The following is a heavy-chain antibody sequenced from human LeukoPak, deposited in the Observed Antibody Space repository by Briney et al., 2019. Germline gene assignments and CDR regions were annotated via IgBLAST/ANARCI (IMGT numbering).Heavy chain of an antibody. J-gene: IGHJ4*02. Sequence: PSETLSLTCAVYGGSFSGYYWSWIRQPPGKGLEWIGEINHSGSTNYNPSLKSRVTISVDTSKNQFSLKLNSVTAADTAVYYCARGRAIESSSWYLGYWGQGTLVTVSS. V-gene: IGHV4-34*01. D-gene: IGHD6-13*01. CDR2: INHSGST. CDR3: ARGRAIESSSWYLGY. CDR1: GGSFSGYY.